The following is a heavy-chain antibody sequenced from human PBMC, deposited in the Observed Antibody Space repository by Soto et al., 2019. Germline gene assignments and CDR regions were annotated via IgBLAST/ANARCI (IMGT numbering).Heavy chain of an antibody. Sequence: GGSLSLSCAASGFDFSSYAMNWARQAPGKGLEWVSGISGSGIDVYYADSVRGRFTISRDNSKNTIYLQVNGLRVEDTAMYYCAFGTRGVVDTYYHYWGRGTMVTVSS. V-gene: IGHV3-23*05. D-gene: IGHD3-10*01. CDR3: AFGTRGVVDTYYHY. CDR1: GFDFSSYA. CDR2: ISGSGIDV. J-gene: IGHJ4*02.